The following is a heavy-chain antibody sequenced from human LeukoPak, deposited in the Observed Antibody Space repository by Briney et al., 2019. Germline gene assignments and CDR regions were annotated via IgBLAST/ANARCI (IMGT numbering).Heavy chain of an antibody. Sequence: GGSLRLSCAASGFTFSRYTMNWVRQAPGQELEWISNIRSESSSTTYADSVKGRFTISRDNAKNSVYLQINSLRAEDTAVYYCVRDLNWAFDYWGQETPVTVPS. CDR1: GFTFSRYT. CDR2: IRSESSST. D-gene: IGHD3-16*01. J-gene: IGHJ4*02. CDR3: VRDLNWAFDY. V-gene: IGHV3-48*01.